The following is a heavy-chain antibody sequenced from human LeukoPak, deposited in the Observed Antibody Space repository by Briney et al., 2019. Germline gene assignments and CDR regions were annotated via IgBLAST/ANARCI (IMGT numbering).Heavy chain of an antibody. CDR2: INPNSGDT. CDR3: ARPRGGSSSFDY. CDR1: GYTFTGYY. V-gene: IGHV1-2*02. D-gene: IGHD1-26*01. J-gene: IGHJ4*02. Sequence: ASVKVSCKASGYTFTGYYMHWVRQAPGQGLEWMGWINPNSGDTGYAQKFQGRVTMTRDKSISTVHMELTRLRSDDTAVYYCARPRGGSSSFDYWGQGTLVTVSS.